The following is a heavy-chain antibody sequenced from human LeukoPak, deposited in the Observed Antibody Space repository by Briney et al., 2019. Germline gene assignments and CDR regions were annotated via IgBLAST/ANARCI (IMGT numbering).Heavy chain of an antibody. Sequence: SQTLSLTCTVSGGSISSGGYYWSWIRQHPGKGLEWIGYIYYSGSTYYNPSLKSRVTISVDTSKNQFSLKLSSVTAADTAVYYWARYENYGGNSIPGAQGTLVTVSS. CDR2: IYYSGST. J-gene: IGHJ5*02. V-gene: IGHV4-31*03. CDR1: GGSISSGGYY. CDR3: ARYENYGGNSIP. D-gene: IGHD4-23*01.